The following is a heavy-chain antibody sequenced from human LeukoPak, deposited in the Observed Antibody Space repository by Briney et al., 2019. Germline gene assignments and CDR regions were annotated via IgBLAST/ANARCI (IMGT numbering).Heavy chain of an antibody. CDR1: GFTFSSYW. V-gene: IGHV3-7*01. D-gene: IGHD3-16*01. J-gene: IGHJ3*02. Sequence: GGSLRLSCAASGFTFSSYWMSWVRQAPGKGLEWVANIKQDGSEKYYVDSVKGRFTISRDNAKNSLYLQMNSLRAEDTAVYYCARAGDPIAPDAFDIWGQGTMVTVSS. CDR2: IKQDGSEK. CDR3: ARAGDPIAPDAFDI.